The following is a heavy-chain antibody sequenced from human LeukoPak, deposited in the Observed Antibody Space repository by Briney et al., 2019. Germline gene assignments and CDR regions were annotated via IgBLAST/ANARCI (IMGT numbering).Heavy chain of an antibody. CDR2: MNPNSGNT. D-gene: IGHD2-15*01. Sequence: GASVKVSCKASGYTFTGYYMHWVRQAPGQGLEWMGWMNPNSGNTGYAQKFQGRVTITRNTSISTAYMELSSLRSEDTAVYYCARGVLIARWDIVVVVAAWNSQAYYYMDVWGKGTTVTVSS. CDR3: ARGVLIARWDIVVVVAAWNSQAYYYMDV. V-gene: IGHV1-8*03. CDR1: GYTFTGYY. J-gene: IGHJ6*03.